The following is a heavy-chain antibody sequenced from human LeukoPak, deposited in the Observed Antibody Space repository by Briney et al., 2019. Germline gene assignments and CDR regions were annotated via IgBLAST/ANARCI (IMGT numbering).Heavy chain of an antibody. D-gene: IGHD3-22*01. CDR1: GGSISRNA. CDR2: IYYSSST. J-gene: IGHJ3*02. V-gene: IGHV4-59*01. CDR3: AIDFYDNRGDAFDI. Sequence: PSETLSLTCTVSGGSISRNAWSWIRQPPGKGLEWIGYIYYSSSTTYNPPLKSRVTISIDTSKKQFSLNMRSMTAAHTAVYYSAIDFYDNRGDAFDIWGQGTMVTVSS.